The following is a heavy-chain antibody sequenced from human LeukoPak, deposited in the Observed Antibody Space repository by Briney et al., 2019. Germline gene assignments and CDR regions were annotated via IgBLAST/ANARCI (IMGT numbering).Heavy chain of an antibody. V-gene: IGHV3-33*01. CDR1: GFTFSSYG. J-gene: IGHJ4*02. D-gene: IGHD5-18*01. Sequence: PGGSLRLSCAASGFTFSSYGMHWARQAPGKGLEWVAVIWYDGSNKYYADSVKGRFTISRDNSKNTLYLQMNSLRAEDTAVYYCATTGYSYGKEIDYWGQGTLVTVSS. CDR3: ATTGYSYGKEIDY. CDR2: IWYDGSNK.